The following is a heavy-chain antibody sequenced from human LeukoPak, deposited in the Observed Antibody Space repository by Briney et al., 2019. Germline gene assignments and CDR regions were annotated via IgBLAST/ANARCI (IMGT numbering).Heavy chain of an antibody. CDR3: AKGDILTGYRYYYFDY. D-gene: IGHD3-9*01. CDR1: GFTFSSYA. Sequence: GRSLRLSCAASGFTFSSYAMSSVRPAPGKGLEWVSAISGSGGSTYYADSVKGRFTISRDNSKNTLYLQMNSLRAEDTAVYYCAKGDILTGYRYYYFDYWGQGTLVTVSS. V-gene: IGHV3-23*01. J-gene: IGHJ4*02. CDR2: ISGSGGST.